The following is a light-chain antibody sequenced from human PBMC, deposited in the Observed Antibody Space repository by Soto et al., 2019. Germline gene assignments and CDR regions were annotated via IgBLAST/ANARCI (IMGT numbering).Light chain of an antibody. V-gene: IGLV2-14*03. CDR2: DVS. CDR1: SSDIGAYNS. Sequence: HSALTQPASVSASPGQSITISCTGTSSDIGAYNSVSWYQQHPGKAPQLMIYDVSYRPSGISSRFSGSKSGNTASLAISGLQADDDADYYCASYTSARIRVFGGGTKLTVL. CDR3: ASYTSARIRV. J-gene: IGLJ2*01.